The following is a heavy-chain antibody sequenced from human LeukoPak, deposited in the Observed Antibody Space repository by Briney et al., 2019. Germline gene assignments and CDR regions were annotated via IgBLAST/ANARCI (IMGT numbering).Heavy chain of an antibody. Sequence: GGSVRLSCAASGFTFSSYAMSWVRQAPGKGLEWVSAISGSGGSTYYADSVKGRFTISRDNSKNTLYLQMNSLRAEDTAVYYCARKWWENWFDSWGQGALVTVSS. J-gene: IGHJ5*01. CDR1: GFTFSSYA. CDR2: ISGSGGST. CDR3: ARKWWENWFDS. V-gene: IGHV3-23*01. D-gene: IGHD2-15*01.